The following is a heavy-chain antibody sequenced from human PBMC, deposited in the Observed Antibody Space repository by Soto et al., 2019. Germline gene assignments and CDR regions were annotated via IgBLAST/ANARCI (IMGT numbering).Heavy chain of an antibody. CDR3: ARGGEQWLSDYYGMDV. J-gene: IGHJ6*02. CDR1: GGSVSSGSYY. Sequence: SETLSLTCTVSGGSVSSGSYYWSWIRRPPGKGLEWIGYIYYSGSTNYNPSLKSRVTISVDTSKNQFSLKLSSVTAADTAVYYCARGGEQWLSDYYGMDVWGQGTTVTVSS. D-gene: IGHD6-19*01. CDR2: IYYSGST. V-gene: IGHV4-61*01.